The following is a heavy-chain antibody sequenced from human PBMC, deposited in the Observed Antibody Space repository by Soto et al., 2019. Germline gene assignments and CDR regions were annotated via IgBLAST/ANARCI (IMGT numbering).Heavy chain of an antibody. Sequence: DSGGGVVQPGRSLRLSCAASGFTFSSYGMHWVRQAPGKGLEWVAVIWYDGSNKYYADSVKGRFTISRDNSKNTLYLQMNSLRAEDTAVYYCARDQIAVAGTAYYYGMDVWGQGTTVTVSS. D-gene: IGHD6-19*01. CDR1: GFTFSSYG. CDR2: IWYDGSNK. CDR3: ARDQIAVAGTAYYYGMDV. J-gene: IGHJ6*02. V-gene: IGHV3-33*01.